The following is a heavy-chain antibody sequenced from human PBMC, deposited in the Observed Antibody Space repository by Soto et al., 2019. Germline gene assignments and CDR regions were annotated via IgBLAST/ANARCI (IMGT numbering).Heavy chain of an antibody. CDR2: IYYSGST. J-gene: IGHJ6*02. Sequence: SETLSLTCTVSGGSISSYYWSWIRQPPGKGLKWIGYIYYSGSTNYNPSLKSRVTISVDTSKNQFSLKLSSVTAADTAVYYCARYNLLLATYDSSGRPYYYYGMDVWGQGTTVTVSS. CDR1: GGSISSYY. V-gene: IGHV4-59*01. CDR3: ARYNLLLATYDSSGRPYYYYGMDV. D-gene: IGHD3-22*01.